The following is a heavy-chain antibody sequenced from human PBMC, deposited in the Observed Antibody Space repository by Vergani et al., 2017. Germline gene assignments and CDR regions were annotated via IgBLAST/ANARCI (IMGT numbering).Heavy chain of an antibody. CDR2: IIPIFGTA. J-gene: IGHJ6*03. CDR3: ARALKRALGYCSSTGCGTGGHYYYMYV. Sequence: QVQLVQSGAEVKKPGSSVKVSCKASGGTFSTYAISWVRQAPGQGLEWMGGIIPIFGTANYAQKFQGRVTITADESTSTAYMGLSSLRSEDTAVYYCARALKRALGYCSSTGCGTGGHYYYMYVWGKGTTVTVSS. CDR1: GGTFSTYA. V-gene: IGHV1-69*01. D-gene: IGHD2-2*01.